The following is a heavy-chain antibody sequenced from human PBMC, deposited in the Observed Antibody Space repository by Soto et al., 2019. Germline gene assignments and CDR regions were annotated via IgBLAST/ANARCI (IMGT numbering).Heavy chain of an antibody. CDR1: GYTFTSYD. V-gene: IGHV1-8*01. J-gene: IGHJ5*02. D-gene: IGHD3-10*01. CDR2: MNPNSGNS. CDR3: ARERPGAWFAP. Sequence: QVQLVQSGAEVKKPGASVKVSCKASGYTFTSYDINWVRQATGQGLEWMGWMNPNSGNSGYAQKFQGRVTMTSNTSISTAFTERSRLRPEDTAVYSCARERPGAWFAPWGQGTLVTVSS.